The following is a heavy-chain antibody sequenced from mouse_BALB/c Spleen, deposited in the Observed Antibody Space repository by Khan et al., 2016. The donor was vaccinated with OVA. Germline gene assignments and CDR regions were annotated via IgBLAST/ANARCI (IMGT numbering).Heavy chain of an antibody. CDR1: GYTFTNYG. Sequence: QIQLVQSGPELKKPGETVKISCKASGYTFTNYGMNWVKQAPGKGLKWMGWINTYTGEPTYADDFTGRFAFTLETSASTAYLQINNLKNEDTATYYCARPPYYADVMVYWGQGTSVTVSA. CDR3: ARPPYYADVMVY. J-gene: IGHJ4*01. CDR2: INTYTGEP. D-gene: IGHD2-10*01. V-gene: IGHV9-3-1*01.